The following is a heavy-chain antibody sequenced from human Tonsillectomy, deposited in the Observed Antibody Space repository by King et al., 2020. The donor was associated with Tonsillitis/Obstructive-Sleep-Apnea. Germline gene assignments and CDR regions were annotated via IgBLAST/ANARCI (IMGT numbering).Heavy chain of an antibody. CDR1: GFTFSDYY. V-gene: IGHV3-11*05. J-gene: IGHJ3*02. D-gene: IGHD3-10*01. CDR3: ARDLRGVQDAFDI. CDR2: ISSSSSYT. Sequence: VQLVESGGGLVKPGGSLRLSCAASGFTFSDYYMSLIRQAPGKGLEWVSYISSSSSYTNYADSVKGRFTISRDNAKNSLYLQMNSLRAEDTAVYYCARDLRGVQDAFDIWGQGTMVTVSS.